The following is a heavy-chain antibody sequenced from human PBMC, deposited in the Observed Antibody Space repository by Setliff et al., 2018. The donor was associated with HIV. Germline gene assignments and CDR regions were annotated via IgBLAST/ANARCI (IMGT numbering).Heavy chain of an antibody. V-gene: IGHV4-39*07. CDR3: ARGSRGYSYAYYYYYMDV. CDR2: IYYSGST. Sequence: SETLSLTCSVSGGSISSSNNYWGWIRQPPGKGVEWIGSIYYSGSTYYNPSLKSRVTISVDTSKNPFSLKLSSVTAADTAVYYCARGSRGYSYAYYYYYMDVWGKGTTVTVSS. CDR1: GGSISSSNNY. D-gene: IGHD5-18*01. J-gene: IGHJ6*03.